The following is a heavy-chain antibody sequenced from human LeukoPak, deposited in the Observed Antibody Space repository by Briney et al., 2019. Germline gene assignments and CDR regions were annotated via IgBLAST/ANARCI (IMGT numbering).Heavy chain of an antibody. CDR1: GFTFSSYA. V-gene: IGHV3-30*04. D-gene: IGHD2-21*02. J-gene: IGHJ4*02. CDR3: AREVFGVTAIEGPFDY. Sequence: GGSLRLSCAASGFTFSSYAMHWVRQAPGKGLEWVAVISYDGSNKYYADSVKGRFTISRDNSKNTLYLQMNSLRAEDTAVYYCAREVFGVTAIEGPFDYWGQGTLVTVSS. CDR2: ISYDGSNK.